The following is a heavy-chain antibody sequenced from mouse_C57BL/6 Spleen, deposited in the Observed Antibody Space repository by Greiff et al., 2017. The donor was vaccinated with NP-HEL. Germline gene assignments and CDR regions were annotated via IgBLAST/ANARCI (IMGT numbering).Heavy chain of an antibody. CDR2: IDPNSGGT. J-gene: IGHJ2*01. V-gene: IGHV1-72*01. Sequence: VQLQQPGAELVKPGASVKLSCKASGYTFTSYWLHWVKQRPGRGLEWIGRIDPNSGGTKYNEKFKSKATLTVDKPSSTAYMQLSSLTSEDSAVYYCARSQGQLRLRYYFDYWGQGTTLTVSS. CDR1: GYTFTSYW. CDR3: ARSQGQLRLRYYFDY. D-gene: IGHD3-2*02.